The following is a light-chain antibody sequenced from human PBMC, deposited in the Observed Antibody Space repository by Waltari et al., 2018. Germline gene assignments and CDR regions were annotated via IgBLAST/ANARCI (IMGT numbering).Light chain of an antibody. CDR1: SSNIGAGYD. Sequence: QSVLTQPPSVSGAPGQRVTISCTGSSSNIGAGYDVHWYQQLPGTAPKLRSHGNSNRPSGVPDRFSCSKSGTSASLAITGLQAEDEADYYGQSYDSSLSGSGFGGGTKLTVL. CDR2: GNS. V-gene: IGLV1-40*01. J-gene: IGLJ3*02. CDR3: QSYDSSLSGSG.